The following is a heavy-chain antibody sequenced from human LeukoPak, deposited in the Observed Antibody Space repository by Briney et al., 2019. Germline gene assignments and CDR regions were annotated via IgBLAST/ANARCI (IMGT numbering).Heavy chain of an antibody. Sequence: ASVKLSCKASGYTFTSYGTSWVRQAPGQGLEGMGWISAYNGNTNYAQKLQGRTTMTTDTSTSTAYMELRSLRYDDTAVYYCARVPSTELSWWGYYYYYGMDVWGQGTTVTVSS. CDR2: ISAYNGNT. J-gene: IGHJ6*02. CDR3: ARVPSTELSWWGYYYYYGMDV. V-gene: IGHV1-18*01. D-gene: IGHD2-15*01. CDR1: GYTFTSYG.